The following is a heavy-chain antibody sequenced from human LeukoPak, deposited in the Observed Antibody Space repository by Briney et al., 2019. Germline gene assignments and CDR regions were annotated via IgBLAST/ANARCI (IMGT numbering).Heavy chain of an antibody. J-gene: IGHJ5*02. D-gene: IGHD5-24*01. CDR3: ARAGMATITGWFDP. CDR1: GGTFSSYA. V-gene: IGHV1-69*04. Sequence: SVKVSCKASGGTFSSYAISWVRQAPGQGLEWMGRIIPILGIANYAQKFQGRVTITADKSTRTAYMELSSLRSEDTAVYYCARAGMATITGWFDPWGQGTLVTVSS. CDR2: IIPILGIA.